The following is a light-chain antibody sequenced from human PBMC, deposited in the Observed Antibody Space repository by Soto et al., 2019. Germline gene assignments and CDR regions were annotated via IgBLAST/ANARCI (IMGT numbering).Light chain of an antibody. V-gene: IGKV1-27*01. J-gene: IGKJ4*01. Sequence: DVQMTQSPSSLSAFVGARVTITCRASQGIAPYLAWFQQKPGKVPKLLIYATSTLQSGVPSRFSGSGSGTDFTLTISILQPEDVGTYYYQTYNSAPLTFGGGTKVEIK. CDR3: QTYNSAPLT. CDR2: ATS. CDR1: QGIAPY.